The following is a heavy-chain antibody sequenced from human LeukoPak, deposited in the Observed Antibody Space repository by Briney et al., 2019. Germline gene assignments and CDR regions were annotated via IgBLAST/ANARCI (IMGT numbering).Heavy chain of an antibody. CDR3: ARAAYSSTWYSRYFDL. CDR1: GFTLSSYG. Sequence: GGPLRLSCAASGFTLSSYGMHWVRQAPGKGLEWVAFIRYDVSNKYYADSVKGRFTISRENAKNSLYLQMNSLRAGDTAVYYCARAAYSSTWYSRYFDLWGRGTLVTVSS. J-gene: IGHJ2*01. V-gene: IGHV3-30*02. CDR2: IRYDVSNK. D-gene: IGHD6-13*01.